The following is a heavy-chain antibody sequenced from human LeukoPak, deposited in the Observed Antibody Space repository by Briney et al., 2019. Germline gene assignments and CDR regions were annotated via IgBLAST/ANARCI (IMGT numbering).Heavy chain of an antibody. J-gene: IGHJ6*03. Sequence: PSETLSLTCAVSGYSISSGYYWGWIRQPPGKGLEWIGSIYHSGSTYYNPSLKSRVTISVDTSNNQFSLKVKSVTAADTAVYYCARSTGTYTYMDVWGKGTTVTVSS. CDR2: IYHSGST. D-gene: IGHD1/OR15-1a*01. CDR1: GYSISSGYY. V-gene: IGHV4-38-2*01. CDR3: ARSTGTYTYMDV.